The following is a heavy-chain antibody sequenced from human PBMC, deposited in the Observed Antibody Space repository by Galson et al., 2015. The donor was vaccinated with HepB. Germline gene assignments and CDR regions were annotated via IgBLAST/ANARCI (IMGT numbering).Heavy chain of an antibody. D-gene: IGHD1-26*01. CDR3: ARDGSGMDV. V-gene: IGHV4-4*02. CDR2: IYHGGRT. Sequence: TLSLTCAVSGGSISTNNWWSWVRQPPGKGLEWIGEIYHGGRTNYRPSLKSRVTISVDKSKNQFSLKLTSVTAADTGVYYCARDGSGMDVWGRGTTVTVSS. CDR1: GGSISTNNW. J-gene: IGHJ6*02.